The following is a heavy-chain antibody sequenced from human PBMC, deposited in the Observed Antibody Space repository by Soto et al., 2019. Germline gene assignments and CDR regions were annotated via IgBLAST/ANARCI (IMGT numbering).Heavy chain of an antibody. CDR1: GFTFSNAW. J-gene: IGHJ4*02. V-gene: IGHV3-15*07. D-gene: IGHD5-12*01. Sequence: GGSLRLSCAASGFTFSNAWMNWVSQAPGKGLEWVGRIKSKTDGGTTDYAAPVKGRFTISRDDSKNTLYLQMNSLKTEDTAVYYCTTRDGYNYIDDYWGQGTLVTVSS. CDR2: IKSKTDGGTT. CDR3: TTRDGYNYIDDY.